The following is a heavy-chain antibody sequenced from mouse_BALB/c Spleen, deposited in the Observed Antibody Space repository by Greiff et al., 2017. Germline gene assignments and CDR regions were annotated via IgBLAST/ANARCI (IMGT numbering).Heavy chain of an antibody. CDR3: ARYRDGYDAMDY. CDR1: GFTFSSFG. J-gene: IGHJ4*01. V-gene: IGHV5-17*02. D-gene: IGHD2-3*01. Sequence: EVHLVESGGGLVQPGGSRKLSCAASGFTFSSFGMHWVRQAPEKGLEWVAYISSGSSTIYYADTVKGRFTISRDNPKNTLFLQMTSLRSEDTAMYYCARYRDGYDAMDYWGQGTSVTVSS. CDR2: ISSGSSTI.